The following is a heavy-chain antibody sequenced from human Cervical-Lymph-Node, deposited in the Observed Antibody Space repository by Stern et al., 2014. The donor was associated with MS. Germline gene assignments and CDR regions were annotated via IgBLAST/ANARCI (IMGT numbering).Heavy chain of an antibody. V-gene: IGHV1-18*01. CDR3: ARDAFGLPVGHFDY. Sequence: QGQLVQSGAEVKKPGASVKVSCKASGYTFTSFGVSWVRQAPGQGLEWMGWISGYTGKQEYAQKSQGRVTMTTDTSTSTAYMELRSLRSDDTAVYYCARDAFGLPVGHFDYWGQGALVTVSS. CDR2: ISGYTGKQ. CDR1: GYTFTSFG. D-gene: IGHD2-2*01. J-gene: IGHJ4*02.